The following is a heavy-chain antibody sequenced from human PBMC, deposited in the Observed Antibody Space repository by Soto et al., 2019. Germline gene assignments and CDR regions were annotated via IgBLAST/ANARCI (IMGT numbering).Heavy chain of an antibody. CDR2: IYYSGTT. D-gene: IGHD2-2*01. CDR3: ALLCSSTSCYGQWDD. Sequence: SETLSLTCTVSGASITNYYWSWIRQPPGKGLEWIGYIYYSGTTNYNPSLKSRLTISVDASKNQFTLKLTSVTAADTAVYYCALLCSSTSCYGQWDDWGPGTLVTVSS. V-gene: IGHV4-59*01. J-gene: IGHJ4*02. CDR1: GASITNYY.